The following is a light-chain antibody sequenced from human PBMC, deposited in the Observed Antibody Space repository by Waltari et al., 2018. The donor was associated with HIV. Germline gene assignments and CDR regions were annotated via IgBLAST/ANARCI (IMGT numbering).Light chain of an antibody. Sequence: IVLTQSPDTLSLSPGERATLACRASQSLSSSYLAWYQQKPGQAPRLLIYAASNSATGIPDRFSGSGSGTDFTLTISRLEPQDFAVYYCQQFSSSSYTFGQGTKLEIK. V-gene: IGKV3-20*01. J-gene: IGKJ2*01. CDR3: QQFSSSSYT. CDR2: AAS. CDR1: QSLSSSY.